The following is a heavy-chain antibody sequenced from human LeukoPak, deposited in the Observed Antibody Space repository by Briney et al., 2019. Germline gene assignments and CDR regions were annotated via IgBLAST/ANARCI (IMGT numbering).Heavy chain of an antibody. Sequence: GGSLRLSCTASGFTFCDYAMSWVRQAPGKGLEWVGFIRSKAYGGTTEYAASVKGTFTISRDDYKSIAYLQMNSLKTEDTAVYYCTSCSWYYYYGMDVWGQGTTVTVSS. J-gene: IGHJ6*02. CDR3: TSCSWYYYYGMDV. D-gene: IGHD6-13*01. CDR2: IRSKAYGGTT. V-gene: IGHV3-49*04. CDR1: GFTFCDYA.